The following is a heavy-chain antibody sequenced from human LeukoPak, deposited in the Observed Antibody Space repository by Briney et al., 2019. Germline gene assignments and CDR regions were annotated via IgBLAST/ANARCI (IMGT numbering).Heavy chain of an antibody. CDR1: GFTFSSYA. V-gene: IGHV3-23*01. CDR2: ISGRGDST. Sequence: GGSLRLSCAASGFTFSSYAMSWVRQAPGKGLEWVSAISGRGDSTYYADSVKGRFTISRDNSKNTLYLQMNSLRAEDTAVYYCAKDPRTGYCSSTSCYVDYWGQGTLVTVSS. CDR3: AKDPRTGYCSSTSCYVDY. J-gene: IGHJ4*02. D-gene: IGHD2-2*01.